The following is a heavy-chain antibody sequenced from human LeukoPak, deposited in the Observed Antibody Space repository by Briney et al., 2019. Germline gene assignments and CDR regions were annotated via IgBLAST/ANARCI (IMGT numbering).Heavy chain of an antibody. J-gene: IGHJ5*02. V-gene: IGHV1-8*02. D-gene: IGHD2-15*01. CDR3: ARGTIGYLDA. CDR1: GYTFTSDD. CDR2: MNPNSGNT. Sequence: ASVKVSCKASGYTFTSDDINWVREATGQGREWMGWMNPNSGNTGYAQKFQCRVTMTRKTSRSTAYMELSSLRCKATAVYYCARGTIGYLDAWGQGTLVTVSS.